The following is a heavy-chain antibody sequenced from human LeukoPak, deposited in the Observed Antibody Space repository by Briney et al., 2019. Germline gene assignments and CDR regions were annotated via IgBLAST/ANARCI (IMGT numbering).Heavy chain of an antibody. Sequence: ASVKVSCKASGYTFSNYGISWVRQAPGQGLEWMGWISAYNGNTNYAQKLQGRVTMTTDTSTSTAYMELRSLRSDDTAVYYCARDSRKGTNWFDPWGQGTLVTVSS. CDR2: ISAYNGNT. CDR1: GYTFSNYG. CDR3: ARDSRKGTNWFDP. D-gene: IGHD2-2*01. J-gene: IGHJ5*02. V-gene: IGHV1-18*01.